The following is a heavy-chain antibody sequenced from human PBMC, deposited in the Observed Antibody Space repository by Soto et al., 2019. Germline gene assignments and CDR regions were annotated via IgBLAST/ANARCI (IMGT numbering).Heavy chain of an antibody. CDR2: ISYDGSNK. Sequence: GGSLRLSCAASGFTFSSYAMHWVRQAPGKGLEWVAVISYDGSNKYYADSVKGRFTISRDNSKNTLYLQMNSLRAEDTAVYYCARDRSRDGYNEFDYWGQGTLVTVSS. D-gene: IGHD5-12*01. CDR3: ARDRSRDGYNEFDY. J-gene: IGHJ4*02. CDR1: GFTFSSYA. V-gene: IGHV3-30-3*01.